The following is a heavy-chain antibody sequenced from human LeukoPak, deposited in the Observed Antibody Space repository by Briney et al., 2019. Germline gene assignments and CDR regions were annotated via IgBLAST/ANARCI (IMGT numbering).Heavy chain of an antibody. CDR3: AKTAHIAGYYYFYMDV. CDR2: INPSGGST. J-gene: IGHJ6*03. Sequence: GASVTVSCTASGYTFTSYYLYWVRQAPGQGLEWMGIINPSGGSTNYAQKFQGRVTITRDTSTSTVYMELSSLRSEDTAVYYCAKTAHIAGYYYFYMDVWGKGTTGTVSS. CDR1: GYTFTSYY. V-gene: IGHV1-46*01. D-gene: IGHD6-13*01.